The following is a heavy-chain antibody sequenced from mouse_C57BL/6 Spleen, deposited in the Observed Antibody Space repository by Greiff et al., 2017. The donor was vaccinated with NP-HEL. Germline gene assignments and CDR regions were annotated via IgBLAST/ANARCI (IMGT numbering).Heavy chain of an antibody. CDR1: GYTFTSYW. Sequence: VQLQQPGAELVKPGASVKLSCKASGYTFTSYWMQWVKQRPGQGLEWIGEIDPSDSYTNYNQKFKGKATLTVDTSSSTAYMQLSSLTSEDSAVYYCARRGDYYYGSHFDYWGQGTTLTVSS. J-gene: IGHJ2*01. D-gene: IGHD1-1*01. CDR3: ARRGDYYYGSHFDY. CDR2: IDPSDSYT. V-gene: IGHV1-50*01.